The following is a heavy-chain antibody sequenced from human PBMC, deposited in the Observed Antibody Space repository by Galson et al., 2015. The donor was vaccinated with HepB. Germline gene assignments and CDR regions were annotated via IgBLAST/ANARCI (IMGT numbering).Heavy chain of an antibody. CDR3: ARDIRSVAVAIDY. J-gene: IGHJ4*02. CDR2: ISNSGSTI. V-gene: IGHV3-11*01. Sequence: SLRLSCAAFGFTFSDYYMTWIRQAPGKGLEWVSYISNSGSTIYYADSVKGRFTISRDNAKNSLYLQMNSLRVEDTAVYYCARDIRSVAVAIDYWGQGALVTVSS. CDR1: GFTFSDYY. D-gene: IGHD6-19*01.